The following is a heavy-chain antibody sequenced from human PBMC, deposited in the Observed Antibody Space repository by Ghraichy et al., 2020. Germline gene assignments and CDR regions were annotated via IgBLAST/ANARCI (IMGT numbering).Heavy chain of an antibody. CDR2: SSYDGSHQ. J-gene: IGHJ4*02. V-gene: IGHV3-33*05. CDR1: GFAFVSYG. Sequence: GGSLRLSCAASGFAFVSYGIHWVRQAPGKGLEWVAISSYDGSHQYYADSVKGRFSISRDNSKNTLYLQMNSLRAEDTAVYYCARDQRHSTVTTSPLYWGQGTLVTVSP. D-gene: IGHD4-17*01. CDR3: ARDQRHSTVTTSPLY.